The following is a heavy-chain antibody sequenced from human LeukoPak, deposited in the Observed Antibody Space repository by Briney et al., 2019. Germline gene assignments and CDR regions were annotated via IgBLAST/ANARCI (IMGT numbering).Heavy chain of an antibody. CDR2: FYNSGSS. J-gene: IGHJ6*03. D-gene: IGHD2-8*01. Sequence: SETLSLTCTVSGGSISYTTYYWGWIRQPPGEGLEWIGSFYNSGSSYYNPSLKSRVTISVDTSKNQFSLKLSSVTAADTAVYYCARGHYCTNGVCYGYYYYYMDVWGKGTTVTVSS. V-gene: IGHV4-39*01. CDR3: ARGHYCTNGVCYGYYYYYMDV. CDR1: GGSISYTTYY.